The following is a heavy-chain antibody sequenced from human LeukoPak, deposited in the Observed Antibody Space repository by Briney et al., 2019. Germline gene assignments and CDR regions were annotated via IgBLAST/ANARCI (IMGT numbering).Heavy chain of an antibody. D-gene: IGHD2-2*01. CDR2: IYYSGST. Sequence: SETLSLTCTVSGGSISSSSYYWGWIRQPPGEGLEWIGSIYYSGSTYYNPSLKSRVTISVDTSKNQFSLKLSSVAAADTAVYYCARERPAAPLDYWGQGTLVTVSS. V-gene: IGHV4-39*07. CDR1: GGSISSSSYY. CDR3: ARERPAAPLDY. J-gene: IGHJ4*02.